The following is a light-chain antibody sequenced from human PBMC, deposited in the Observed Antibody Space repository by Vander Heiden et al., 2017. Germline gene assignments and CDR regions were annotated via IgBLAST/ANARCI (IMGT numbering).Light chain of an antibody. V-gene: IGKV3-11*01. CDR1: LSVSSY. CDR2: DAS. Sequence: EIVLTQSPATLSLSPGERATLSCMASLSVSSYLAWYHQQPGQAPRLLIYDASNRATGIPARFSGSGSGTDFTLTISSLEPEDFAVYYCQQRSNWPFSLTFGGGTKVEIK. J-gene: IGKJ4*01. CDR3: QQRSNWPFSLT.